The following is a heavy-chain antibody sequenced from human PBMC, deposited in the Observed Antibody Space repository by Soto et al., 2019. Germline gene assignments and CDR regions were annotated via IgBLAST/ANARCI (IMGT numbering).Heavy chain of an antibody. CDR2: ISSRSNYT. V-gene: IGHV3-11*06. J-gene: IGHJ5*02. D-gene: IGHD2-8*02. CDR1: GFTFSDYS. CDR3: ARSVVCSTRFDP. Sequence: QVQMVESGGGLFKPGGSMRLSCAASGFTFSDYSMSWISQAPGKGLEWVSYISSRSNYTNYADSVKGRCTISRENAKNSLYLQRNSLTADDTDIYYCARSVVCSTRFDPWGQGTLVTVSS.